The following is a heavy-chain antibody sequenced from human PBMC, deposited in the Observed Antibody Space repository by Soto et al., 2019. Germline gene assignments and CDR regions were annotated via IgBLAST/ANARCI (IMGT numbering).Heavy chain of an antibody. CDR3: ARDRIGRFYAIDV. D-gene: IGHD2-15*01. Sequence: EVQLVESGGAMVHPGGSLRLSCVASGFKFDDYAIHWVRQVAGKGLEWVSAINWSGEMIASADSVKGRSTISRDNAKNYVCLQINSLRPEDAALYYCARDRIGRFYAIDVWGQGNTVTVAS. CDR1: GFKFDDYA. V-gene: IGHV3-9*01. J-gene: IGHJ6*02. CDR2: INWSGEMI.